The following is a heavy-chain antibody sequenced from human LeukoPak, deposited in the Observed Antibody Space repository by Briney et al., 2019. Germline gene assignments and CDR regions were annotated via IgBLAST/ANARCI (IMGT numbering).Heavy chain of an antibody. CDR1: GGSISTYY. V-gene: IGHV4-4*07. CDR3: ARGGAGYADY. D-gene: IGHD2-2*01. CDR2: IYTTGGT. Sequence: SETLSLSCSVSGGSISTYYWSWIRQPAGKGLEWIGRIYTTGGTNYNPSLKSRVTMSVDTSKNQFSLKLTSVTAADTAVYYCARGGAGYADYWGQGTLVTVSS. J-gene: IGHJ4*02.